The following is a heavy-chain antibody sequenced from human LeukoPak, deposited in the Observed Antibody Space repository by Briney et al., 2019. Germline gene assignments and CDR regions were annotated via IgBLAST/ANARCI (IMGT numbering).Heavy chain of an antibody. CDR3: ARFGEFRRMEY. D-gene: IGHD3-10*01. CDR1: GYTFTSYG. CDR2: ISAYNGNT. Sequence: ASVKVSCKASGYTFTSYGISWVRQAPGQGLEGMGGISAYNGNTNYAQKLQARVPMTTDPSTSTAYMELRSLRSDDPAVYYCARFGEFRRMEYWGQGPLSPSPQ. V-gene: IGHV1-18*01. J-gene: IGHJ4*02.